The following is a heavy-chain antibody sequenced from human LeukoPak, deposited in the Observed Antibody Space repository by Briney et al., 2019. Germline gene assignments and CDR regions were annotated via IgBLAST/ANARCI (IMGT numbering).Heavy chain of an antibody. D-gene: IGHD2-21*01. CDR3: ARTDCSEWFDP. V-gene: IGHV1-18*01. Sequence: ASVKVSCKASGYTFTSYGIIWVRQAPGQGLEWMGWISAYNGNTNYAQKLQGRVTMTTDTSTSTAYMELRSLRSDDTAVYCCARTDCSEWFDPWGQGTLVTVSS. J-gene: IGHJ5*02. CDR2: ISAYNGNT. CDR1: GYTFTSYG.